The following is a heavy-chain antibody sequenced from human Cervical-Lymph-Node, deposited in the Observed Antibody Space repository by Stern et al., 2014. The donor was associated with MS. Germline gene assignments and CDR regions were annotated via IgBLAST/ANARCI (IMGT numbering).Heavy chain of an antibody. CDR3: ARGDSSSPLEY. CDR2: IWYDGSNK. Sequence: VQLVESGGGVVQPGRSLRLSCAASGFTFSSYGMHWVRQTPGKGLEWVAVIWYDGSNKYYADSVKGRFTLSRDNSENTLYLQMNSLRADDTAVYYCARGDSSSPLEYWGQGTLVTVSS. D-gene: IGHD6-6*01. CDR1: GFTFSSYG. V-gene: IGHV3-33*01. J-gene: IGHJ4*02.